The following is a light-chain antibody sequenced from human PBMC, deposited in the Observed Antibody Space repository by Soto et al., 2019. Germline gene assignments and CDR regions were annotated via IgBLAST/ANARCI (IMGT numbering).Light chain of an antibody. CDR3: QQRSNWPPEVT. CDR1: QSVSSS. CDR2: DAS. V-gene: IGKV3-11*01. J-gene: IGKJ3*01. Sequence: EIVLTQSPDTLSLSPGERATLSCRASQSVSSSLAWYQQKPGQAPRLLIYDASKRATGIPARFSGSGSGTDFTLTISSLEPEDLAVYYCQQRSNWPPEVTFGPGTKVDIK.